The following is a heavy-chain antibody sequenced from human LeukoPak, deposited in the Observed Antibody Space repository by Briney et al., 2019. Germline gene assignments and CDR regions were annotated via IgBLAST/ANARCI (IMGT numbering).Heavy chain of an antibody. D-gene: IGHD3-22*01. CDR2: IYHSGST. CDR3: ARAPYSSYGDY. J-gene: IGHJ4*02. Sequence: PSQTLSLTCNVSGGSISSGGYYWSWIWQPPGKGLEWIGYIYHSGSTYYNPSLKSRVTISVDRSKNQFSLKLSSVTAADTAVYYCARAPYSSYGDYWGQGTLVTVAS. V-gene: IGHV4-30-2*01. CDR1: GGSISSGGYY.